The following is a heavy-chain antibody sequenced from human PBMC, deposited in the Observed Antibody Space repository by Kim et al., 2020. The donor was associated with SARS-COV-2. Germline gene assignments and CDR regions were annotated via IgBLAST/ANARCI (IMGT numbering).Heavy chain of an antibody. CDR1: GGTFSSYA. Sequence: SVKVSCKASGGTFSSYAISWVRQAPGQGLEWMGRIIPILGIANYAQKFQGRVTITADKSTSTAYMELSSLRSEDTAVYYCARDPDYYDSSGYYHGDYWGQGTLVTVSS. J-gene: IGHJ4*02. CDR2: IIPILGIA. V-gene: IGHV1-69*04. CDR3: ARDPDYYDSSGYYHGDY. D-gene: IGHD3-22*01.